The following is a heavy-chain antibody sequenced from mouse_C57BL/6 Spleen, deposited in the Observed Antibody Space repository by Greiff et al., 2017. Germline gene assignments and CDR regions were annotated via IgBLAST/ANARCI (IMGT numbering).Heavy chain of an antibody. CDR3: ARSYDGSFAY. V-gene: IGHV1-54*01. J-gene: IGHJ3*01. Sequence: QVQLQQSGAELVRPGTSVKVSCKASGYAFTNYLIEWVKQRPGQGLEWIGVINPGSGGTNYNEKFKGKATLTADKSSSTAYMQLSSLTSEDSAVYFCARSYDGSFAYWGQGTLVTVSA. CDR2: INPGSGGT. D-gene: IGHD2-3*01. CDR1: GYAFTNYL.